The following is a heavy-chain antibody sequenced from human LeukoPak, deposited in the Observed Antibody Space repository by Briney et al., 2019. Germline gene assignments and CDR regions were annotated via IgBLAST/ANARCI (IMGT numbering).Heavy chain of an antibody. J-gene: IGHJ4*02. CDR3: ARGRSPMVRGDPIDY. D-gene: IGHD3-10*01. Sequence: ASVKVSCKASGYTFTGYYMHWVRQAPGQGLEWMGWINPNSGGTNYAQKFQGRVTMTRDASISTAYMELSRLRSDDTAVYYCARGRSPMVRGDPIDYWGQGTLVTVSS. CDR1: GYTFTGYY. CDR2: INPNSGGT. V-gene: IGHV1-2*02.